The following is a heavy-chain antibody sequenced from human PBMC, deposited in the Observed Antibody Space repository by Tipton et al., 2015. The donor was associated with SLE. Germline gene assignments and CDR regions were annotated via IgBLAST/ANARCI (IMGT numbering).Heavy chain of an antibody. Sequence: TLSLTCTVSGGYVRNYYWNWVRQSPGKGLEWIGYIYYSGGTDYNPSLKSRVTISVDTSRNQFSLRLGSVTAADTAVYYCARLNDATAIASFDYWGQGNLVTVSS. CDR1: GGYVRNYY. D-gene: IGHD2-21*02. V-gene: IGHV4-59*02. CDR3: ARLNDATAIASFDY. J-gene: IGHJ4*02. CDR2: IYYSGGT.